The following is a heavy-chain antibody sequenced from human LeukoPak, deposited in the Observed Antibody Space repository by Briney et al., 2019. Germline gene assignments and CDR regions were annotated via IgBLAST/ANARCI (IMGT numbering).Heavy chain of an antibody. D-gene: IGHD6-19*01. Sequence: GASVKVSCKASGYTFTSHGISWVRQPAGQGLEWMGWTSAYNGDTKYAQKSQGRVTMTTDASTRTAYMELRSLRSDDTAMYYCARDPSNTSGFYAYLDSWGQGNLVTVSP. CDR2: TSAYNGDT. J-gene: IGHJ4*02. CDR1: GYTFTSHG. V-gene: IGHV1-18*01. CDR3: ARDPSNTSGFYAYLDS.